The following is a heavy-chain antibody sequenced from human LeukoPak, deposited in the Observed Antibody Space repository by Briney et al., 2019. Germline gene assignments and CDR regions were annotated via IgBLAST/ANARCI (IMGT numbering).Heavy chain of an antibody. V-gene: IGHV3-74*01. J-gene: IGHJ4*02. Sequence: PGGSLRLSCTASGFTFSNYWMHWVRHAPEKGLVWVSRIDTDGTRTYYADSVKGRFTISRDNSKNTLYLQMNSLRAEDTAVYYCARERELPGDFDYWGQGTLVTVSS. D-gene: IGHD1-26*01. CDR3: ARERELPGDFDY. CDR2: IDTDGTRT. CDR1: GFTFSNYW.